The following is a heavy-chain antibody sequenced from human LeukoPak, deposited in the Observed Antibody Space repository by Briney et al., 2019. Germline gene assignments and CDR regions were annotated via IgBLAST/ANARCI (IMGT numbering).Heavy chain of an antibody. J-gene: IGHJ4*02. V-gene: IGHV3-21*01. Sequence: GGSLRLSCAASGFTFSSYSKNWVRQAPGKGLEWVSSISSSSSYIYYADSVKGRFTISRDNAKNSLYLQMNSLRAEDTAVYYCGRGEGGGIVVVPAAIDYWGRGTLVTVSS. CDR2: ISSSSSYI. CDR3: GRGEGGGIVVVPAAIDY. CDR1: GFTFSSYS. D-gene: IGHD2-2*01.